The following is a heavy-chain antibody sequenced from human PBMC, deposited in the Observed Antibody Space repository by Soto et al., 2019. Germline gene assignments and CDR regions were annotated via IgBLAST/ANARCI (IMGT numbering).Heavy chain of an antibody. D-gene: IGHD5-18*01. J-gene: IGHJ4*02. CDR2: IYYSGST. V-gene: IGHV4-59*08. CDR1: GGSISNYY. CDR3: ARHRYSYGVYYFDY. Sequence: QVQLQESGPGLVKPSETLSLTCIVSGGSISNYYWSWIRQPPGKGLEWIGYIYYSGSTNYNPSLPSPVTXXVXTXXNQFSLKLSSATAADPAVYYCARHRYSYGVYYFDYWGQGTLVTVSS.